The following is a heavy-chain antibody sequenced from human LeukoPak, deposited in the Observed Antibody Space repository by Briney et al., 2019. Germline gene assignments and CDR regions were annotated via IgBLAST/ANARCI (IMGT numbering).Heavy chain of an antibody. CDR3: AAAAGRLWYFHL. V-gene: IGHV4-59*01. CDR1: GASISNYF. CDR2: IYHSGST. Sequence: SETLSLTCTVSGASISNYFWTWIRQPPGEGLQYIGYIYHSGSTDSNPSLKSRVTFSVDTSKNQFSLTLNSVTAADTAVYYCAAAAGRLWYFHLWGRGTLVTVSS. D-gene: IGHD6-13*01. J-gene: IGHJ2*01.